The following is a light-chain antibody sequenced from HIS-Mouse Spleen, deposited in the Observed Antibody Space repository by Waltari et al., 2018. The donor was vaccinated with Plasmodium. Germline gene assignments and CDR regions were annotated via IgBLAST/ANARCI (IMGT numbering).Light chain of an antibody. CDR1: KLGDKY. V-gene: IGLV3-1*01. J-gene: IGLJ3*02. Sequence: SYELTQPPSVSVSPGQTASITCSGDKLGDKYACWYQKKPGQSPVLVIYQDSKRPSGIPGRFSGSNSGNTATLTISGTQAMDEADYYCQAWDSSTWVFGGGTKLTVL. CDR2: QDS. CDR3: QAWDSSTWV.